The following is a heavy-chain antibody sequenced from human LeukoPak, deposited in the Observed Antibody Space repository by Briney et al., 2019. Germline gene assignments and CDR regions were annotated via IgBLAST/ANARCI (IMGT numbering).Heavy chain of an antibody. Sequence: GGSLRLSCAASGFTFSSYAMSWVRQAPGKGLEWVSAISSSDGSTYYADSVKGRFTISRDNSKNTLYLQMNSLRAEDTAVYYCARPRVRGTFRSFAYWGQGTQVPVSS. CDR3: ARPRVRGTFRSFAY. J-gene: IGHJ4*02. CDR1: GFTFSSYA. V-gene: IGHV3-23*01. CDR2: ISSSDGST. D-gene: IGHD1-26*01.